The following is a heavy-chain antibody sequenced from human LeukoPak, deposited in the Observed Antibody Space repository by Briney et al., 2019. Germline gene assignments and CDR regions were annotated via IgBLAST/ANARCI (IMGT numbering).Heavy chain of an antibody. Sequence: GGSLRLSCAASGFTFSSYGMHWVRQAPGKGLEWVAVISYDGSDKFYADSVKGRFTISRDNSKDTLYLQMNSLRREDTAVYYCAKGGYYYDSTGYHYAGGDYWGQGTLVTVSS. J-gene: IGHJ4*02. CDR3: AKGGYYYDSTGYHYAGGDY. CDR1: GFTFSSYG. CDR2: ISYDGSDK. V-gene: IGHV3-30*18. D-gene: IGHD3-22*01.